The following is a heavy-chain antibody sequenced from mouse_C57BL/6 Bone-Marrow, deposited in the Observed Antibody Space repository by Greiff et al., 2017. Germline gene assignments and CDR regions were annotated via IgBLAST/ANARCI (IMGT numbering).Heavy chain of an antibody. CDR3: AIPVYYGSSIYWYFDV. CDR1: GYSFTGYF. CDR2: INPYNGDT. D-gene: IGHD1-1*01. V-gene: IGHV1-37*01. J-gene: IGHJ1*03. Sequence: VQLQQSGPELVKPGASVKISCKASGYSFTGYFMNWVKQSHGKSLEWIGRINPYNGDTFYNQKFKGTATLTVDKSSSTAHMELLSLTSEDFAVYDCAIPVYYGSSIYWYFDVWGTGTTVTVSS.